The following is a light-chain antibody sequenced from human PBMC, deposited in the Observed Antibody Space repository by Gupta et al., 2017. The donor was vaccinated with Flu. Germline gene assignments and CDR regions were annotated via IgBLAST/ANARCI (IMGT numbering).Light chain of an antibody. CDR1: QSVSSNY. J-gene: IGKJ2*03. CDR3: QRYGSSPPYS. Sequence: VLTQSPGTLSLSPRERATLSCRASQSVSSNYLAWYQQRPGQAPRLLIYGASSRATGIPDRFSGSGSGTDFTLTISRLEPEDFAVYYCQRYGSSPPYSFGQGTKLEIK. V-gene: IGKV3-20*01. CDR2: GAS.